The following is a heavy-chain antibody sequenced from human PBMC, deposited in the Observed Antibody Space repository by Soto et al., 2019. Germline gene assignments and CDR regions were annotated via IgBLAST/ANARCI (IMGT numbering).Heavy chain of an antibody. CDR3: ARARGSIAARHYYYYYMDV. CDR1: GDSVSSNSAA. J-gene: IGHJ6*03. Sequence: SQTLSLTCAISGDSVSSNSAAWNWIGQSPSRGLEWLGRTYYRSKWYNDYAVSVKSRITINPDTSKNQFSLQLNSVTPEDTAVYYCARARGSIAARHYYYYYMDVWGKGTTVTVSS. V-gene: IGHV6-1*01. CDR2: TYYRSKWYN. D-gene: IGHD6-6*01.